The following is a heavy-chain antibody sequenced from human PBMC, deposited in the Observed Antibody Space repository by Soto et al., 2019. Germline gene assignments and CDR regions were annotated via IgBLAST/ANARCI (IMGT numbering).Heavy chain of an antibody. D-gene: IGHD2-21*02. Sequence: SETLSLTXAVSGYSIRNGYYWGWIRQPPGKGLEWIGTIYHSGSTYYNPSLKSRVTISVDASENHFSLKLSSVTAADTAVYYCARVGPYCGGDCYSPPPWGQGTLVTVSS. CDR2: IYHSGST. CDR3: ARVGPYCGGDCYSPPP. V-gene: IGHV4-38-2*01. J-gene: IGHJ5*02. CDR1: GYSIRNGYY.